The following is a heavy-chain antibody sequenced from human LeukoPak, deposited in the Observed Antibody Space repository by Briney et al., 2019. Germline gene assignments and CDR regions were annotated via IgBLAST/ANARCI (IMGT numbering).Heavy chain of an antibody. CDR2: IKQDGSEK. V-gene: IGHV3-7*01. J-gene: IGHJ4*02. CDR1: GFTFRSYW. D-gene: IGHD6-13*01. Sequence: GGSLRLSCAASGFTFRSYWMSWVRQTPGKGLEWVANIKQDGSEKYYVDSVKGRFTISRDNAKNSLYLQMNSLRAEDTAVYYCARVTAAGTIFDYWGQGTLVTVSS. CDR3: ARVTAAGTIFDY.